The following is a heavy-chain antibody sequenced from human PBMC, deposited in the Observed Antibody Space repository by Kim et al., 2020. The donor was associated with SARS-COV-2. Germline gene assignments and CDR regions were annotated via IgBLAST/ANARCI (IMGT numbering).Heavy chain of an antibody. CDR1: GGSMSSYF. J-gene: IGHJ6*02. V-gene: IGHV4-59*01. Sequence: SETLSLTCTVSGGSMSSYFWSWIRQPPGKGLEWIGYIYYSGNTNYNPSLKSRLTISVDTSKNQFSLTLSSGTAADTAVYYCAAGRLAAAGYYYYGTDVWGQGTTVTVSS. CDR3: AAGRLAAAGYYYYGTDV. D-gene: IGHD6-13*01. CDR2: IYYSGNT.